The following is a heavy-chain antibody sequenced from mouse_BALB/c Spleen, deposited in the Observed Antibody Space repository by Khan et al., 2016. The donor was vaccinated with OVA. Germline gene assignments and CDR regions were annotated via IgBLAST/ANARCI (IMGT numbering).Heavy chain of an antibody. J-gene: IGHJ4*01. CDR2: ISTYYGDA. CDR1: GYTFTDYT. D-gene: IGHD1-1*01. CDR3: ARSYITTASRYAMDY. Sequence: QVRLQQSGAELVRPGVSVKISCKGSGYTFTDYTIHWVKQSHAKSLEWIGVISTYYGDAKYNQKFKDKATMTVDKSSNTAYMELARLTSDDSAIYYCARSYITTASRYAMDYWGQGTSVTVSS. V-gene: IGHV1S137*01.